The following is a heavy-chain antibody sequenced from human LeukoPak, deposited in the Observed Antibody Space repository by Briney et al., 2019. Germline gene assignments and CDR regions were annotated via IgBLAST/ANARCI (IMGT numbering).Heavy chain of an antibody. CDR3: AKEGTRMAPSYFDY. J-gene: IGHJ4*02. Sequence: PGGSLRLSCAASGFTFSSYGMQWVRQAPGKGLEWVAVISHDGTVQHYADSVKGRFTISRDNSDNTLYLQMNSLRDEDTAMYYCAKEGTRMAPSYFDYWGQGTLITVSS. V-gene: IGHV3-30*18. D-gene: IGHD2-8*01. CDR1: GFTFSSYG. CDR2: ISHDGTVQ.